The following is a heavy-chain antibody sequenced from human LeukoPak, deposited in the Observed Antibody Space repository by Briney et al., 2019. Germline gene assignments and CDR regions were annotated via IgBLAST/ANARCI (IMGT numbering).Heavy chain of an antibody. D-gene: IGHD4-17*01. V-gene: IGHV4-39*07. CDR3: ARGHDYGDYDTDSDAFDI. J-gene: IGHJ3*02. Sequence: PSETLSLTCTVSGGSISSSSYHWGWIRQPPGKGLEWIGSIYYTGTTYYNPSLKSRVTISVDTSKNQFSLKLSSVTAADTAVYYCARGHDYGDYDTDSDAFDIWGQGTMVTVSS. CDR1: GGSISSSSYH. CDR2: IYYTGTT.